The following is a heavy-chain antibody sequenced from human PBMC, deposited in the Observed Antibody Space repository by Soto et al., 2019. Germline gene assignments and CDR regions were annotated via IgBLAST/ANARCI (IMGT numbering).Heavy chain of an antibody. CDR3: ARDTLGGAYDFRH. CDR1: GGSISSSSYY. CDR2: IYYSGST. Sequence: SETLSLTCTVSGGSISSSSYYGGWIRQPPGKGLEWIGSIYYSGSTYYNPSLKSRVTISRDNSKNTLYLEMNSLRAGDTAVYYCARDTLGGAYDFRHGGQGTLVTVSS. J-gene: IGHJ4*02. D-gene: IGHD3-3*01. V-gene: IGHV4-39*02.